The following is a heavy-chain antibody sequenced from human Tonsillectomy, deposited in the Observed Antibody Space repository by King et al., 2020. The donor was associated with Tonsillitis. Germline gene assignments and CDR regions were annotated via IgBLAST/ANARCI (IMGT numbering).Heavy chain of an antibody. Sequence: QLQESGPGLVKPSETLSLTCTVSGGSISSSSYYWGWIRQPPGKGLEWIGSIYYSGSTYSNPSLKSRVTISVDTSKNQFSRKLSSVTAADTAVYYCARVGIGAYVEYWGQGTLVTVSS. D-gene: IGHD1-26*01. CDR3: ARVGIGAYVEY. V-gene: IGHV4-39*01. CDR1: GGSISSSSYY. CDR2: IYYSGST. J-gene: IGHJ1*01.